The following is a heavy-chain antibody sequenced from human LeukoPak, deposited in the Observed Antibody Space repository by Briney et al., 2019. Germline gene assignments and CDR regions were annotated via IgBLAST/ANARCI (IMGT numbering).Heavy chain of an antibody. CDR1: GGSISSSSYY. Sequence: SETLSLTCTVSGGSISSSSYYWGWIRQPPGKGLEWIGSIYYSGSTYYNPSLKSRVTISVDTSKNQFSLKLSSVTAADTAVYYCARHESSGYYVDAFDIWGQGTMVTVSS. D-gene: IGHD3-22*01. J-gene: IGHJ3*02. CDR2: IYYSGST. V-gene: IGHV4-39*01. CDR3: ARHESSGYYVDAFDI.